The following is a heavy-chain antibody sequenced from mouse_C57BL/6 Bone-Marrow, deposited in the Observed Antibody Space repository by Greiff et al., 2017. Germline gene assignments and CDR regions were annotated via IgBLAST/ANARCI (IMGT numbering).Heavy chain of an antibody. V-gene: IGHV1-59*01. D-gene: IGHD2-4*01. CDR2: IDPSDSYT. CDR3: ARTYYDYGGFAY. CDR1: GYTFTSYW. Sequence: VQLQQPGAELVRPGTSVKLSCKASGYTFTSYWMHWVKQRPGQGLEWIGVIDPSDSYTNYNQQFKGKDTLTVDTSSSPAYMQLSSLTSEDSAVYDCARTYYDYGGFAYWGQGTLVTVSA. J-gene: IGHJ3*01.